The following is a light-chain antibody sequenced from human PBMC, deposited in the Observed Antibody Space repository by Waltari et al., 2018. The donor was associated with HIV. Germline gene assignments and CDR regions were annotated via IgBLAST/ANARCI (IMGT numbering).Light chain of an antibody. J-gene: IGLJ2*01. V-gene: IGLV2-8*01. CDR1: SSDVGGYNY. CDR2: EVS. Sequence: QSALTQPPSASGSPGQSVTISCTRTSSDVGGYNYVPWYQQHPGKAPKLMIYEVSKRPSGVPDRFSGSKSGNTASLTVSGLQAEDEADYYCSSYAGSNTDVVFGGGTKLTVL. CDR3: SSYAGSNTDVV.